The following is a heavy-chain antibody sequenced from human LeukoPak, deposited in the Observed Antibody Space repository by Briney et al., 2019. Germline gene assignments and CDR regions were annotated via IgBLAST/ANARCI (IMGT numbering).Heavy chain of an antibody. D-gene: IGHD6-19*01. V-gene: IGHV3-23*01. Sequence: GGSLRLSCAASGFTFSSYAMSWVRQAPGKGLGWVSAISGSGGSTYYADSVKGRFTISRDNSKNTLYLQMNSLRAEDTAVYYCAKVQGYSSGWPKRWFDPWGQGTLVTVSS. J-gene: IGHJ5*02. CDR1: GFTFSSYA. CDR2: ISGSGGST. CDR3: AKVQGYSSGWPKRWFDP.